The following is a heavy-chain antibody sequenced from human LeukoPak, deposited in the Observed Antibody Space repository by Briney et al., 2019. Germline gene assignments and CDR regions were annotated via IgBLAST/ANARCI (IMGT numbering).Heavy chain of an antibody. CDR2: IIPIFGTA. V-gene: IGHV1-69*13. J-gene: IGHJ4*02. CDR3: ARLYSSSFPFDY. Sequence: ASVKVSCKASGGTFSSYAISWVRQAPGQGLEWMGGIIPIFGTASYAQKFQGRVTITADESTSTAYMELSSLRSEDTAVYYCARLYSSSFPFDYWGQGTLVTVSS. D-gene: IGHD6-13*01. CDR1: GGTFSSYA.